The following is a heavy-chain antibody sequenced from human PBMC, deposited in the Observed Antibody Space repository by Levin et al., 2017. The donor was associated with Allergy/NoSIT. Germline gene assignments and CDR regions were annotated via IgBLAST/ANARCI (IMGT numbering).Heavy chain of an antibody. Sequence: ASVKVSCKASGYTFTSYYMHWVRQAPGQGLEWMGIINPSGGSTSYAQKFQGRVTMTRDTSTSTVYMELSSLRSEDTAVYYCASLSRDVLRYFAWGQGTLVTVSS. D-gene: IGHD3-9*01. CDR2: INPSGGST. V-gene: IGHV1-46*01. CDR1: GYTFTSYY. J-gene: IGHJ5*02. CDR3: ASLSRDVLRYFA.